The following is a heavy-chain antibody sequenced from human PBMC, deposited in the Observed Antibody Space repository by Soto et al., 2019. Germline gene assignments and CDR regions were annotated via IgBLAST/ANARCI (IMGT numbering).Heavy chain of an antibody. CDR2: IYYSGIT. J-gene: IGHJ5*02. CDR1: GGSINSGGYY. V-gene: IGHV4-31*03. Sequence: SETLSLTCSVSGGSINSGGYYWGWVRQFPGKGLEWIGYIYYSGITSYSPSLRSRATISRDTSKNLFSLELSSVTTADTAVYYCARGYSSGYLGNWFDPWGQGALVTVSS. CDR3: ARGYSSGYLGNWFDP. D-gene: IGHD3-22*01.